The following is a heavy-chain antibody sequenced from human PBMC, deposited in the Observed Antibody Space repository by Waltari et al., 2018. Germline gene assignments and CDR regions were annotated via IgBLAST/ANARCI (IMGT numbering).Heavy chain of an antibody. CDR1: GFTFSSYG. Sequence: QVQLVESGGGVVQPGRSLRLSCAASGFTFSSYGMHWVRQAPGKGLEWVAVISDDGSNKYYADSVNGRFTISRDNSKNTLYLQMNSLRAEDTAVYYCAKVGEDYYDSAGAFDIWGQGTMVTVSS. CDR3: AKVGEDYYDSAGAFDI. J-gene: IGHJ3*02. V-gene: IGHV3-30*18. D-gene: IGHD3-22*01. CDR2: ISDDGSNK.